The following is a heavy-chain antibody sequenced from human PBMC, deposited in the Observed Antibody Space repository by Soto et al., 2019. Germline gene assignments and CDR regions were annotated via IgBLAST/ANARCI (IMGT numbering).Heavy chain of an antibody. V-gene: IGHV3-48*01. CDR3: ARETQWLNWFDP. Sequence: EVQLVESGGGLVQPGGSLRLSCAASGFTFSNYSMNWVRQAPGKGLEWVSYISSSTIYYADSVKGRFTISRDNARNSRYLQMNSLRAEDTAVYYCARETQWLNWFDPWGQGTLVTVSS. CDR1: GFTFSNYS. CDR2: ISSSTI. J-gene: IGHJ5*02. D-gene: IGHD6-19*01.